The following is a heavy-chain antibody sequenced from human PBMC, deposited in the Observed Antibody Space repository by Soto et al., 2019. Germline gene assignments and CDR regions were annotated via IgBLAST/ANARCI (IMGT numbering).Heavy chain of an antibody. D-gene: IGHD6-19*01. CDR1: GFTFSSYA. V-gene: IGHV3-23*01. CDR2: ISGSGGST. Sequence: GGSLRLSCAASGFTFSSYAMSWVRQAPGKGLEWVSAISGSGGSTYYADSVKGRFTISRDNSKNTLYLQMNSLRAEDTAVYYCAKDSGEDSSGWYWYFDLWGRGTLVTVSS. J-gene: IGHJ2*01. CDR3: AKDSGEDSSGWYWYFDL.